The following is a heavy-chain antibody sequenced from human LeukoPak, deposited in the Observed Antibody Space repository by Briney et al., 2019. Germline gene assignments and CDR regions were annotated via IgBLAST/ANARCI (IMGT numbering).Heavy chain of an antibody. CDR3: ARDRRSDGDYVLDY. CDR2: ISYDGSNK. Sequence: GRSLRLSCAASGFTFSSYAVHWVRQAPGKGLEWVAVISYDGSNKYYADSVKGRFTISRDNSKNTLYLQVNSLRAEDSAVYYCARDRRSDGDYVLDYWGQGTLVTVS. J-gene: IGHJ4*02. D-gene: IGHD4-17*01. V-gene: IGHV3-30*04. CDR1: GFTFSSYA.